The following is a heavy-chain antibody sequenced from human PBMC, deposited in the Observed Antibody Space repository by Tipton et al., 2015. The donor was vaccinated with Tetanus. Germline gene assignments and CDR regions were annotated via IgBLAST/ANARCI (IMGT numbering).Heavy chain of an antibody. D-gene: IGHD1-26*01. J-gene: IGHJ4*02. CDR3: ARDPVLGIGTR. Sequence: SLRLSCAASGFTFSTYWMQWVRQAPGKGLVWVAHITSDGSTTGYADSVKGRFSISRDNAKNTVYLQMDSLSAEDTAVYYCARDPVLGIGTRWGQGTLVVVSS. V-gene: IGHV3-74*01. CDR2: ITSDGSTT. CDR1: GFTFSTYW.